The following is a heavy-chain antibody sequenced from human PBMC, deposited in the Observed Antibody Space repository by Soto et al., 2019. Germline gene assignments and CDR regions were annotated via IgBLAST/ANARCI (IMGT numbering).Heavy chain of an antibody. Sequence: ESGGGEVQPGRSLRLSCAASGFKYTDFALHWVRHAPGKGLEWVAIISYDGSDKYYADSVKGRFVISRDNPKNTLYLEMNSLRPEDTAVYFCARRAWDSYYAIDVWGQGTKVTVFS. CDR1: GFKYTDFA. CDR2: ISYDGSDK. CDR3: ARRAWDSYYAIDV. D-gene: IGHD3-22*01. J-gene: IGHJ6*02. V-gene: IGHV3-30*09.